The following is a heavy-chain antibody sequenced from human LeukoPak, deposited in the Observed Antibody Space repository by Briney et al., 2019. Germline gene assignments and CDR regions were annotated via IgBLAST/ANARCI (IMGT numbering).Heavy chain of an antibody. D-gene: IGHD4-11*01. V-gene: IGHV4-34*01. J-gene: IGHJ4*02. CDR1: GGSFSGYY. CDR3: ARGQATVTRN. CDR2: INHSGST. Sequence: SETLSLTCAVYGGSFSGYYWSWIRQPPGKGLEWIGEINHSGSTNYNPSLKSRATISVDTSKNQFSLKLSSVTAADTAVYYCARGQATVTRNWGQGTLVTVSS.